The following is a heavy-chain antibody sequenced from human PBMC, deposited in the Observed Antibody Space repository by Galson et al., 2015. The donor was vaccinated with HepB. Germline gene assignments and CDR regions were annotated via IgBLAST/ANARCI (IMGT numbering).Heavy chain of an antibody. CDR3: ARDGSLGPVGAPYYYYTMDV. J-gene: IGHJ6*02. V-gene: IGHV3-48*02. CDR2: ISSTSSTI. Sequence: SLRLSCAASGFTFSSCSMNWVRQAPGRGLEWVSYISSTSSTIYYADSVKGRFTISRDNAKNSLYLQMNSLRDEDTAVYYCARDGSLGPVGAPYYYYTMDVWGQGTTVTVSS. CDR1: GFTFSSCS. D-gene: IGHD1-26*01.